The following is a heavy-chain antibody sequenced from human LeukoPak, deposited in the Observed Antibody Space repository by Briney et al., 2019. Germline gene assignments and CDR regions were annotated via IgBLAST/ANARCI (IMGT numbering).Heavy chain of an antibody. V-gene: IGHV4-61*01. Sequence: PSETLSLTCTVSGGSVSSGSYYWSSIRQPPGKGLEWIGYIYYSRSTNYNPSLKSRVTISVDTSKNQFYLKLSSVTAADTAVYYCARVEYPMIVVRIWGQGTLVTVSS. CDR2: IYYSRST. CDR1: GGSVSSGSYY. D-gene: IGHD3-22*01. J-gene: IGHJ4*02. CDR3: ARVEYPMIVVRI.